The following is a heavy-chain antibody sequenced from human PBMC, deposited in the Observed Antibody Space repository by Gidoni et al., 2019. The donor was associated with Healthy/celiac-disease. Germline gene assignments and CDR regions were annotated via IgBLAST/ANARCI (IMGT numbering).Heavy chain of an antibody. CDR2: IYWNDDK. D-gene: IGHD4-4*01. CDR3: AHKRGAVTPDYFDY. CDR1: GFSLSTSGVG. Sequence: QITLKESGPTLVKPTQTLTLTCTFSGFSLSTSGVGVGWIRQPPGTALEWFALIYWNDDKRYSPSLKSRLTITKDTSKNQVVLTMTNMDPVDTATYYCAHKRGAVTPDYFDYWGQGTLVTVSS. J-gene: IGHJ4*02. V-gene: IGHV2-5*01.